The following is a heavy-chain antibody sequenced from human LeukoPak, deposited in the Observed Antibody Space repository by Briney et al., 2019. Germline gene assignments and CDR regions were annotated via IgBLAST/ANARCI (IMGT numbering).Heavy chain of an antibody. J-gene: IGHJ4*02. V-gene: IGHV4-38-2*02. Sequence: TSETLSLTCTVSGGSISSGYYWGWIRQPPGKGLEWIGSIYHSGSTYYNPSHKSRVTISVDTSKNQFSLKLSSVTAADTAVYYCARDSYGQYYFDYWGQGTLVTVSS. CDR3: ARDSYGQYYFDY. CDR2: IYHSGST. CDR1: GGSISSGYY. D-gene: IGHD5-18*01.